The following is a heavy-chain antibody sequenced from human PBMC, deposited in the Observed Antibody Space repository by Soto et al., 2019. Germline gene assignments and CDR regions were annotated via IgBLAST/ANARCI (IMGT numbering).Heavy chain of an antibody. CDR1: GGSFSGYY. Sequence: SETLSLTCAVYGGSFSGYYWSWIRQPPGKGLEWIGEINHSGSTNYNPSLKSRVTISVDTSKNQFSLKLSSVTAADTAVYYCGRHRPLTDYSDYRWFDPWGQGTLVTVSS. J-gene: IGHJ5*02. CDR3: GRHRPLTDYSDYRWFDP. V-gene: IGHV4-34*01. D-gene: IGHD4-17*01. CDR2: INHSGST.